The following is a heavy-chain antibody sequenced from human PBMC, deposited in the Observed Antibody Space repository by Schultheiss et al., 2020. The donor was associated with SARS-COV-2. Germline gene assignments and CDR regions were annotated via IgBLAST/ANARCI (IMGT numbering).Heavy chain of an antibody. Sequence: SETLSLTCTVSGDSISSGDYYWSWIRQHPGKGLEWIGSIYYSGSTYYNPSLKSRVTISVDTSKNQFSLKLSSVTAADTAVYYCAREVATVAFDIWGQGTMVTVSS. J-gene: IGHJ3*02. CDR2: IYYSGST. CDR1: GDSISSGDYY. CDR3: AREVATVAFDI. D-gene: IGHD5-12*01. V-gene: IGHV4-39*07.